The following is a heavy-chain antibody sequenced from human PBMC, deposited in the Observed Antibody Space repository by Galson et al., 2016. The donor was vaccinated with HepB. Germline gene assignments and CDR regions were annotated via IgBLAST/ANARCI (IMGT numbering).Heavy chain of an antibody. CDR1: GFASSSYA. J-gene: IGHJ4*02. V-gene: IGHV3-23*01. CDR3: TKDQSDSVD. D-gene: IGHD5/OR15-5a*01. CDR2: ISGSGDTT. Sequence: SLRLSCAASGFASSSYAMTWVRQAPGKGLEWVSTISGSGDTTFYGDSVRGRFIISRDNSKNTLYLQMNGLRLEDTAVYYCTKDQSDSVDWGQGTLVTVSS.